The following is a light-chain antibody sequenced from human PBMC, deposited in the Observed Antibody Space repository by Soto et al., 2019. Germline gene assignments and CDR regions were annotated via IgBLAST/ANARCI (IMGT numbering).Light chain of an antibody. Sequence: EIVLTQSPATLSLSPGERATLSCRASQSVSSYLACYQQKPGQAPRLLIYDASNRATGIPARFSGSGSGTDFTLTISSLGPEDFAVYYCQQRSNWPLWTFGQGTKVDIK. CDR1: QSVSSY. CDR3: QQRSNWPLWT. CDR2: DAS. V-gene: IGKV3-11*01. J-gene: IGKJ1*01.